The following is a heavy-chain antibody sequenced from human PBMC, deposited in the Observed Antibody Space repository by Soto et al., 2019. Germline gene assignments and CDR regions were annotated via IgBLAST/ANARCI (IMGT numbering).Heavy chain of an antibody. D-gene: IGHD3-10*01. V-gene: IGHV1-69*02. CDR1: GGTFSSYT. J-gene: IGHJ6*03. CDR2: IIPILGIA. Sequence: GASVKVSCKASGGTFSSYTISWVRQAPGQGLEWMGRIIPILGIANYAQKFQGRVTITADKSTSTAYMELSSLRSEDTAVYYCATEEGSMVRGVIRPVDYYYYMDVWGKGTTVNVSS. CDR3: ATEEGSMVRGVIRPVDYYYYMDV.